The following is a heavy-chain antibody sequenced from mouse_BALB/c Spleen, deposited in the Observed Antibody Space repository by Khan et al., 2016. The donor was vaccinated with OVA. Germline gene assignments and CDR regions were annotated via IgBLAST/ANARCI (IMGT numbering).Heavy chain of an antibody. V-gene: IGHV5-9-3*01. Sequence: EVELVESGGGVVKPGGSLKLSCSASGFTFSSFAMSWVRQTPEKRLEWVVTISSGGHYTFYPDRVKGRFTLSRDNARNTLYLQMNSLRSEATAMCYCGRRLVDYYGIDYRGQGTSDTVSS. CDR1: GFTFSSFA. J-gene: IGHJ4*01. CDR2: ISSGGHYT. CDR3: GRRLVDYYGIDY. D-gene: IGHD2-12*01.